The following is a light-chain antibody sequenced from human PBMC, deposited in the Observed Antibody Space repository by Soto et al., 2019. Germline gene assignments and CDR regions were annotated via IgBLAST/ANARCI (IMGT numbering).Light chain of an antibody. CDR3: QQRSNWPIT. CDR2: DAS. V-gene: IGKV3-11*01. Sequence: IVITQTTANLYVSTGERATLSCRASQSISVYLDWYQQKPGQAPRLLISDASNRATGIPARFSGRGSGTDFTLTISSLEPEDFEVYYCQQRSNWPITFGQGTRLEI. CDR1: QSISVY. J-gene: IGKJ5*01.